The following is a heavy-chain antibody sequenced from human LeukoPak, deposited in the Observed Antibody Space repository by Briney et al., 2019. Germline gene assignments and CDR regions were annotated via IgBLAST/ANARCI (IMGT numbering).Heavy chain of an antibody. CDR3: AGEQLLPDYYYYGMDV. Sequence: GGSLSLSCAASGFTVSSNYMSWAGPAPGKGLEWVSVFYSGGSTYYADSVKGRFTISRDNSKNTLYLQMNSLRAEDTAVYYCAGEQLLPDYYYYGMDVWGQGTPVTVSS. CDR1: GFTVSSNY. CDR2: FYSGGST. V-gene: IGHV3-66*02. D-gene: IGHD6-6*01. J-gene: IGHJ6*02.